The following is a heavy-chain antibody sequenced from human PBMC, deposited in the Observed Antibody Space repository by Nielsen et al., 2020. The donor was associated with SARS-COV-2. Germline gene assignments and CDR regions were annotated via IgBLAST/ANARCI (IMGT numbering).Heavy chain of an antibody. V-gene: IGHV3-30-3*01. CDR1: GFTFSSYA. CDR2: ISYDGSNK. Sequence: GGSLRLSCAASGFTFSSYAMHWVRQAPGKGLEWVAVISYDGSNKYYADSVKGRFTISRDNSKNTLYLQMNSLRAEDTAVYYCARDSIAVAGDFSYFDYWGQGTLVTVSS. CDR3: ARDSIAVAGDFSYFDY. J-gene: IGHJ4*02. D-gene: IGHD6-19*01.